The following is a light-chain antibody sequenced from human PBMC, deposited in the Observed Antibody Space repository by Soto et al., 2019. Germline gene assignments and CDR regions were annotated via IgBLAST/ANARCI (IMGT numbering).Light chain of an antibody. CDR2: AAS. CDR1: QTLNNY. J-gene: IGKJ4*01. Sequence: DIQMTQSPSSLSASVGDRVTITCRASQTLNNYLSWYHQKPGKAPKLLLYAASTLQSGVPSRFSGSGSGTHFTLTISSLQPEDFGTYYCQQSYSSLTFGGGTK. V-gene: IGKV1-39*01. CDR3: QQSYSSLT.